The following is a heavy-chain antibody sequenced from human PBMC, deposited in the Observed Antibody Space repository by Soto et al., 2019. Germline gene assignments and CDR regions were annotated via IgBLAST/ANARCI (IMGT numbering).Heavy chain of an antibody. CDR3: ARSYSYGYGDY. V-gene: IGHV3-33*01. D-gene: IGHD5-18*01. J-gene: IGHJ4*02. Sequence: QVQLVESGGGVVQPGRSLRLSCAASGFTFSSYGMHWVRQAPGKGLEWVAVIWYDGSNKYYADSVKGRFTISRDNSKTTVYLQMNSLRDEDTAVYYCARSYSYGYGDYWGQGTLVTVSS. CDR1: GFTFSSYG. CDR2: IWYDGSNK.